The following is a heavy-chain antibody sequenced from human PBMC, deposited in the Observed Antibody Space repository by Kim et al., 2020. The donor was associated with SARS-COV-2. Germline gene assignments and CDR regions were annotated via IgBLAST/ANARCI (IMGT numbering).Heavy chain of an antibody. J-gene: IGHJ4*02. D-gene: IGHD3-10*01. CDR1: GYRFTTYG. CDR2: ISTYNADT. CDR3: AIRGDYGSGRYYFDY. V-gene: IGHV1-18*01. Sequence: ASVKVSCKASGYRFTTYGIRWVRQAPGQGLEWMGWISTYNADTKYAQKLQGRVTMTTDTSTSTAYMELRSLRSDDTAVYYCAIRGDYGSGRYYFDYWGQGTLVTVSS.